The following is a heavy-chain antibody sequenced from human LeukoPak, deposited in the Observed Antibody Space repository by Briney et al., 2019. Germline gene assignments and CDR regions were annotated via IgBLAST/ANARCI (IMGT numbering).Heavy chain of an antibody. V-gene: IGHV3-30*03. J-gene: IGHJ4*02. CDR1: GFTFGIFG. D-gene: IGHD3-22*01. CDR2: ISHDGSYK. CDR3: ASSRRYYYDSSGSDY. Sequence: GGSLRLSCAASGFTFGIFGIHWVRQAPGKGLEWVAVISHDGSYKYYADSVKGRFTISRDNSRNTLYLQMNSLRAEDTAVYYCASSRRYYYDSSGSDYWGQGTLVTVSS.